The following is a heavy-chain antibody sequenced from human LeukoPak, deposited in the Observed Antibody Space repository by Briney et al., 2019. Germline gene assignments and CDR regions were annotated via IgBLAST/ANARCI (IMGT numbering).Heavy chain of an antibody. CDR1: GGSIRGYY. J-gene: IGHJ4*02. Sequence: TSETLSLTCTVSGGSIRGYYWNWIRQPPGKGLEWIGYFFYSGNIDYNPSLKSRVTISVDTSKSQFSLKLSSVTAADTAMYYCARQSEGFDYWGQGTLVTVSS. V-gene: IGHV4-59*08. CDR3: ARQSEGFDY. CDR2: FFYSGNI.